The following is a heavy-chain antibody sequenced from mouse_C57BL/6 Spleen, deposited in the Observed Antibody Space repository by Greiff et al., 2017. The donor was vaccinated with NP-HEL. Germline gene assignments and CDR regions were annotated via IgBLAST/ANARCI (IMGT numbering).Heavy chain of an antibody. CDR2: INPSTGGT. D-gene: IGHD4-1*01. CDR3: ARTLTGLWYFDV. CDR1: GYSFTGYY. Sequence: EVQLQQSGPELVKPGASVKISCKASGYSFTGYYMNWVKQSPEKSLEWIGEINPSTGGTTYNQKFKAKATLTVDKSSSTAYLQLKSLTSEDSAVYYGARTLTGLWYFDVWGTGTTVTVSS. V-gene: IGHV1-42*01. J-gene: IGHJ1*03.